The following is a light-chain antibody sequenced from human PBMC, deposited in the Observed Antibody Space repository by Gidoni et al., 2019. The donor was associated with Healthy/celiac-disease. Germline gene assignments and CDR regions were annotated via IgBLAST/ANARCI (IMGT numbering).Light chain of an antibody. CDR2: QDS. CDR1: KLGDKS. V-gene: IGLV3-1*01. J-gene: IGLJ2*01. CDR3: QAWDSSTHVV. Sequence: SYELTQPPSVSVSPGQTASITCSGHKLGDKSACWYQQTPGQSPVLVIYQDSKRPSGIPERFSGSNSGNTATLTISGTQAMDEADYYCQAWDSSTHVVFGGGTKLTVL.